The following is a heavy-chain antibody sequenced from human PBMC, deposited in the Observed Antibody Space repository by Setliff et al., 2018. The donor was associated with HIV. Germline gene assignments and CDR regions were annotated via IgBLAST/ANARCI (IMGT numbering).Heavy chain of an antibody. CDR1: GFNFSSHT. CDR2: ISDDGSAK. D-gene: IGHD3-22*01. Sequence: QPGGSLRLSCAASGFNFSSHTMNWIRQAPGKGLEWVALISDDGSAKYYADSVKGRFTISRDNSKNTLYLQMNSLRVEDTAVYYCARETMYDSRGYLSHYFDYWGQGTPVTVSS. J-gene: IGHJ4*02. CDR3: ARETMYDSRGYLSHYFDY. V-gene: IGHV3-30*04.